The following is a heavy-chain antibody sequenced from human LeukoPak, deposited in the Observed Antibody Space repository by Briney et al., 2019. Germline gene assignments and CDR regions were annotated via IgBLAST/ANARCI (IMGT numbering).Heavy chain of an antibody. Sequence: GSLRLSCAASGFTFSSYDMSWVRQAPGQGLEWVSGISCSGGSTYYADSVKGRFTISRDNSKNTLYLQMNSLRAEDTALYYCAKSGPVRGVIPDYWGQGTLVTVSS. V-gene: IGHV3-23*01. CDR3: AKSGPVRGVIPDY. D-gene: IGHD3-10*01. CDR1: GFTFSSYD. J-gene: IGHJ4*02. CDR2: ISCSGGST.